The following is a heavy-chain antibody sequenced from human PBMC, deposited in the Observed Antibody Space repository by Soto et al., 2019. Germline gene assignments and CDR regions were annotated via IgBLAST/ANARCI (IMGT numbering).Heavy chain of an antibody. CDR1: GFTFSSYA. CDR3: ARVVEDYDSSGLPGY. Sequence: VGSLRLSCAASGFTFSSYAMHWVRQAPGKGLEWVAVISYDGSNKYYADSVKGRFTISRDNSKNTLYLQMNSLRAEDTAVYYCARVVEDYDSSGLPGYWGQGTLVTVSS. CDR2: ISYDGSNK. V-gene: IGHV3-30-3*01. D-gene: IGHD3-22*01. J-gene: IGHJ4*02.